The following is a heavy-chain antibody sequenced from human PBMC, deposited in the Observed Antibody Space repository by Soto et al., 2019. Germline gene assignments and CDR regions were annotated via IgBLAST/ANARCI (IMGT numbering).Heavy chain of an antibody. CDR3: ARAAGRPGSQRFDP. CDR2: IWYDGSNK. Sequence: QVQLVESGGGVVQPGRSLRLSCAASGFTFSSYAMHWVRQAPGKGLEWVAIIWYDGSNKYYADSVKGRFTISRDNSKNTLYLQMNSLRAKDTAVYYCARAAGRPGSQRFDPWGQGTLVTVSS. CDR1: GFTFSSYA. V-gene: IGHV3-33*01. D-gene: IGHD3-10*01. J-gene: IGHJ5*02.